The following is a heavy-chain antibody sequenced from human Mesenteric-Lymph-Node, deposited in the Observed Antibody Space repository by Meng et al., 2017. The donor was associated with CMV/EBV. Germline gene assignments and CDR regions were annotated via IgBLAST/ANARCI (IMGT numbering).Heavy chain of an antibody. V-gene: IGHV3-11*04. CDR2: LSSSGDSV. J-gene: IGHJ5*02. D-gene: IGHD3-9*01. Sequence: GGSLRLSCAASGLSLSDNQMSWIRQAPGKGLEWISYLSSSGDSVYYAESVKGRFTMSRDNARNSVYLQMNSLRADDTAVYYCARDRLLRHFDWFSCFDPWGQGTLVTGSS. CDR1: GLSLSDNQ. CDR3: ARDRLLRHFDWFSCFDP.